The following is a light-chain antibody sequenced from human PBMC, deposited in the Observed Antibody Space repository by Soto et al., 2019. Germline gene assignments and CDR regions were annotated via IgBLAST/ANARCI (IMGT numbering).Light chain of an antibody. CDR1: QTISSW. J-gene: IGKJ1*01. V-gene: IGKV1-5*03. CDR2: KAS. Sequence: DIQMTQSPYTLSGSVGDRVTITCRASQTISSWVAWYQQKPGKAAKLLIYKASTLKSGVPSRFSGSGSGTEFTLTISSLQPDDVATYYCQQYNSLFGQGTKVDIK. CDR3: QQYNSL.